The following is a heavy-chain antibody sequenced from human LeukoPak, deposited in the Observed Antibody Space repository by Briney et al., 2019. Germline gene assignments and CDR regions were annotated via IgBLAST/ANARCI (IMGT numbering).Heavy chain of an antibody. V-gene: IGHV3-64D*06. D-gene: IGHD2-2*01. CDR1: GFTFSSYA. CDR2: ISSNGGST. J-gene: IGHJ4*02. Sequence: GGSLRLFCSASGFTFSSYAMHWVRQAPGRGLEYVSAISSNGGSTYYADSVKRRFTISRDNSTNTLYLQMSSLTAEDTAVYYCVKDAFLGYCSSTSCGPFDYWGQGTLVTVSS. CDR3: VKDAFLGYCSSTSCGPFDY.